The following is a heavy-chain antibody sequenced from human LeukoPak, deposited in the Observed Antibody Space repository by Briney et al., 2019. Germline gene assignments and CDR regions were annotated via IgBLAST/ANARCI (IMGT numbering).Heavy chain of an antibody. CDR1: GCSISSNSYY. J-gene: IGHJ3*02. V-gene: IGHV4-39*01. CDR2: IYYSGST. D-gene: IGHD5-12*01. Sequence: SETLSLTCTVSGCSISSNSYYWVWIPQPPGTGLEWIVSIYYSGSTYDNPSLKSRVTISVDTSKNQFPRKLSSVTAADTAVYYCARHSRSGYSGYENAFDIWGQGTMVTVSS. CDR3: ARHSRSGYSGYENAFDI.